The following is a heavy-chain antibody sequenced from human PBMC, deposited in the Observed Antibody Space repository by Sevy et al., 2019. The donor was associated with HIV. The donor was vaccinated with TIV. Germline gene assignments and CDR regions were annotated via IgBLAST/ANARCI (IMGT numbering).Heavy chain of an antibody. CDR3: AKRRVQSGLSGGGANYGWDV. V-gene: IGHV3-23*01. CDR1: GFPFSNYA. D-gene: IGHD4-4*01. J-gene: IGHJ6*02. CDR2: LIGGGSRT. Sequence: GGSLRLSCAASGFPFSNYAMSWTRQAPGKGLEWVSTLIGGGSRTYYADSVTGRFTISRDNSKNTLYLQMNSLRADDTAIYYCAKRRVQSGLSGGGANYGWDVCGHRTTVTVSS.